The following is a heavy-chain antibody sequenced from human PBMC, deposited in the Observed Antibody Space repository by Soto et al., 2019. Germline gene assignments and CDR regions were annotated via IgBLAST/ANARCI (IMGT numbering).Heavy chain of an antibody. CDR2: ISGSGGST. CDR3: AKDRGLTGGTLDI. J-gene: IGHJ3*02. Sequence: GGSLRLSCAASGFTFSSYAMSWVRQAPGKGLEWVSAISGSGGSTYYTDSVKGRFTISRDNSKNTVYVQMSSLRDDDTAIYYCAKDRGLTGGTLDIWGQGTMVTVSS. CDR1: GFTFSSYA. D-gene: IGHD1-26*01. V-gene: IGHV3-23*01.